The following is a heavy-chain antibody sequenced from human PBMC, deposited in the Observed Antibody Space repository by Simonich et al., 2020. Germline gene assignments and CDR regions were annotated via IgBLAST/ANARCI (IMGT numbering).Heavy chain of an antibody. D-gene: IGHD1-7*01. J-gene: IGHJ5*02. Sequence: QVQLVQSGAEVKKPGASVKVSCKASGYTFTGYYMHWVRQAPGKGLEWMGRINPNSGGTNYAQKVQGRVTRTRDTSISTAYMELSRLRSDDTAVYYCARGTYGFAGTTRPNTENWFDPWGQGTLVTVSS. V-gene: IGHV1-2*06. CDR1: GYTFTGYY. CDR3: ARGTYGFAGTTRPNTENWFDP. CDR2: INPNSGGT.